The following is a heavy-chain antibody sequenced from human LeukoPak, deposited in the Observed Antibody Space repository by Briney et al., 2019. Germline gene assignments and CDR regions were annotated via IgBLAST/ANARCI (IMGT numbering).Heavy chain of an antibody. Sequence: AGGSLRLSCAASGFTFSSYALSWVRQAPGRGLEWVSAISGSGGSTYYADSVKGRFTISRDNSKNTLYLQMNSLRAEDTAVYYCAKRLDSSGWSGALNYWGQGTLVTVSS. D-gene: IGHD6-19*01. CDR3: AKRLDSSGWSGALNY. V-gene: IGHV3-23*01. J-gene: IGHJ4*02. CDR1: GFTFSSYA. CDR2: ISGSGGST.